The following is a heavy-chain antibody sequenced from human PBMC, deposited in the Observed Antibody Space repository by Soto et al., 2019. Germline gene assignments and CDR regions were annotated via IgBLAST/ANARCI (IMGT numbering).Heavy chain of an antibody. Sequence: QVQLVQSGAEVKKPGSSVKVSCKASGGTFSSYAISWVRQAPGQGLEWMGGIIPIFGTANYAQKFQGRVTITADESTSTAVMERTSRRSEDTAVYYSARALVAMFYIVVVTATAVLGMDVWGQGTTVTVSS. CDR3: ARALVAMFYIVVVTATAVLGMDV. D-gene: IGHD2-21*02. CDR1: GGTFSSYA. J-gene: IGHJ6*02. CDR2: IIPIFGTA. V-gene: IGHV1-69*01.